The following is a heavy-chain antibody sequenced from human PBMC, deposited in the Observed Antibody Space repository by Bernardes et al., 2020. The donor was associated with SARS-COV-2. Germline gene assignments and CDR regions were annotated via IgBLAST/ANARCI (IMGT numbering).Heavy chain of an antibody. Sequence: GGSLRLSCAASGFSVSNNYMSWVRQAPGKGLEWVSVVYSGGNTYYADSVKDRFTISRDNFKNTLYLQMNSLRAEDTAIYYCARDYPDPADWGQRTLVTVSS. CDR2: VYSGGNT. V-gene: IGHV3-66*01. D-gene: IGHD6-13*01. CDR3: ARDYPDPAD. J-gene: IGHJ4*02. CDR1: GFSVSNNY.